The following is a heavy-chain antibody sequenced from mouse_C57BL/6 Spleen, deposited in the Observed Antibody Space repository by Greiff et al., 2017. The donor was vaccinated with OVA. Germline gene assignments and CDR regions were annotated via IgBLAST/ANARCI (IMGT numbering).Heavy chain of an antibody. D-gene: IGHD1-1*01. V-gene: IGHV1-55*01. Sequence: QVQLQQPGAELVKPGASVKMSCKASGYTFTSYWITWVKQRPGQGLEWIGDIYPGSGSTNYNEKFKSKATLTVDTSSSTSYMQLSSLTSEDSAVYSGARSTTVVAKDYYAMDYWGQGTSVTVSS. CDR2: IYPGSGST. J-gene: IGHJ4*01. CDR3: ARSTTVVAKDYYAMDY. CDR1: GYTFTSYW.